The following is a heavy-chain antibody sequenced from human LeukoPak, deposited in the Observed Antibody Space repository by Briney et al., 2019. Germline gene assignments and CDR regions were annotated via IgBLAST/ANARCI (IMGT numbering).Heavy chain of an antibody. Sequence: SETLSLTCAVYGGSFSGYYWSWIRQPPGKGLEWIGEINHSGSTNYNPSLKSRVTISADTSKNQFSLKLSSVTAADTAVYYCARGDYYDSSGYYGLLDYWGQGTLVTVSS. D-gene: IGHD3-22*01. V-gene: IGHV4-34*01. CDR1: GGSFSGYY. CDR3: ARGDYYDSSGYYGLLDY. J-gene: IGHJ4*02. CDR2: INHSGST.